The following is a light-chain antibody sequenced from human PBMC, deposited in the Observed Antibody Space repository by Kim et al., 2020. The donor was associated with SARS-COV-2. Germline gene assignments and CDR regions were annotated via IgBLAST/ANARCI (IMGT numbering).Light chain of an antibody. Sequence: SLSPGESATLSRRSSQSVSPYLAWYQQKPGQAPRLLIYDASKRATGIPARFSGSGSGTDFTLTISSLEPDDFAVYYCQLRTNWLTSGGGTKVDIK. J-gene: IGKJ4*01. CDR2: DAS. CDR1: QSVSPY. CDR3: QLRTNWLT. V-gene: IGKV3-11*01.